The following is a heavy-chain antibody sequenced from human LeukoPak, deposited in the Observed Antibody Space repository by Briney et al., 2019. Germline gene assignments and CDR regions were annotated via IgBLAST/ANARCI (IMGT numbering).Heavy chain of an antibody. Sequence: PGGSLRLSCAASGFTFSSYSMNWVRQAPGKGLEWVSSISSSSYIYYADSVKGRFTISRDNSKNTVFLQMNSLRIEDTAMYYCAKDFMHYGSGRPYYMDVWGEGTTVIISS. CDR2: ISSSSYI. CDR3: AKDFMHYGSGRPYYMDV. J-gene: IGHJ6*03. D-gene: IGHD3-10*01. V-gene: IGHV3-21*04. CDR1: GFTFSSYS.